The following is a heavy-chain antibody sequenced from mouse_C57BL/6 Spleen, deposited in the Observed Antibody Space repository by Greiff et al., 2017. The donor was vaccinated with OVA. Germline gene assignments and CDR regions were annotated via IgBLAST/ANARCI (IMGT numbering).Heavy chain of an antibody. CDR1: GYTFTDYY. CDR2: INPNNGGT. V-gene: IGHV1-26*01. D-gene: IGHD2-3*01. J-gene: IGHJ4*01. CDR3: AAVGLLRDAMDY. Sequence: EVQLQQSGPELVKPGASVKISCKASGYTFTDYYMNWVKQSHGKSLEWIGDINPNNGGTSYNQKFKGKATLTVDKSSSTAYMELRSLTSEDSAVYYCAAVGLLRDAMDYWGQGTSVTVSS.